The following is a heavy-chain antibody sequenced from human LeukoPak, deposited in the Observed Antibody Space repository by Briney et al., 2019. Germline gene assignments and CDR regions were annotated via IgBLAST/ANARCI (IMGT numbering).Heavy chain of an antibody. CDR1: GFSVSGYW. Sequence: GGSLRLSCAVSGFSVSGYWMTWVRQAPGRGLEWVANIKQDGSEKNYVDSVKGRFTISRDNAENSLFLQMNSLRVEDTAVYYCAREWQGGIAAAGTRIEGDYWGQGTLVAVSS. V-gene: IGHV3-7*01. J-gene: IGHJ4*02. CDR3: AREWQGGIAAAGTRIEGDY. D-gene: IGHD6-13*01. CDR2: IKQDGSEK.